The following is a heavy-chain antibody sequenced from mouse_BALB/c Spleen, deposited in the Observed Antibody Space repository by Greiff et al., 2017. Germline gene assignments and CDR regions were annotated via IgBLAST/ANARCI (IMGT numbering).Heavy chain of an antibody. CDR1: SYTFTDYA. J-gene: IGHJ4*01. D-gene: IGHD3-2*01. CDR2: ISTYYGNT. Sequence: QVHVKQSGPELVRPGVSVKISCKGSSYTFTDYAMHWVKQSHAKSLEWIGVISTYYGNTNYNQKFKGKATMTVDKSSSTAYMELARLTSEDSAVYYCAREGTARATRAMDYWGQGTSVTVSS. V-gene: IGHV1-67*01. CDR3: AREGTARATRAMDY.